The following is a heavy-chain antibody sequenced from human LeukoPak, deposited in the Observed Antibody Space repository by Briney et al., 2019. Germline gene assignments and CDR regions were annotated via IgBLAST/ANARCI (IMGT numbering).Heavy chain of an antibody. CDR1: GYTFTGYY. J-gene: IGHJ4*02. CDR2: INPNSGGT. CDR3: ARDAAGYDLGVDY. D-gene: IGHD5-12*01. V-gene: IGHV1-2*02. Sequence: GASVKVSCKASGYTFTGYYMHWVRQAPGQGLEWMGWINPNSGGTNYAQKFQGRVTMTRDTSISTAYMELNRLRSDDTAVYYCARDAAGYDLGVDYWGQGTLVTVSS.